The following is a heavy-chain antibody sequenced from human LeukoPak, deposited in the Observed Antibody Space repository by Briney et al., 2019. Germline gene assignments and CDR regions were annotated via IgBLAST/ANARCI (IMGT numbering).Heavy chain of an antibody. D-gene: IGHD2-21*02. CDR3: ARFRDSGGGCYFLDY. CDR2: IYYSGSP. J-gene: IGHJ4*02. Sequence: PSKTLSLTCTVSGGSIGGYYWSWIRQPPGRGLEWIGNIYYSGSPNYSPSLKSRVAISVDTSKNQFSLNLSSMTAADTAVYYCARFRDSGGGCYFLDYWGQGTLVTVSS. V-gene: IGHV4-59*01. CDR1: GGSIGGYY.